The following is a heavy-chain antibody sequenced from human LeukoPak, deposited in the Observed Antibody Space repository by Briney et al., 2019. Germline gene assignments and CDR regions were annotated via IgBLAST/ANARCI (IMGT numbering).Heavy chain of an antibody. D-gene: IGHD3-9*01. J-gene: IGHJ4*02. CDR3: AKSGQYYDILTGYRYYFDY. Sequence: PGGSLRLSCAASGFTFSSYAMSWVRQAPGKGLEWVSAISGSGGSTYYADSVKGRFTISRDNSKNTLYLQMNSLRAEDTAVYYCAKSGQYYDILTGYRYYFDYWGQGTLVTVSS. CDR1: GFTFSSYA. CDR2: ISGSGGST. V-gene: IGHV3-23*01.